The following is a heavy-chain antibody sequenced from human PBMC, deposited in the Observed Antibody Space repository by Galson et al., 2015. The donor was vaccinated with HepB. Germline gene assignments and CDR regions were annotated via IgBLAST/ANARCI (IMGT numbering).Heavy chain of an antibody. V-gene: IGHV1-24*01. CDR3: ASGYDYVWGSYRPGGY. CDR1: GYTLTELS. D-gene: IGHD3-16*02. CDR2: FDPEDGET. Sequence: VKVSCKVSGYTLTELSMHWVRQAPGKGLEWMGGFDPEDGETIYAQKFQGRVTMTEDTSTDTAYMELSSLRSEDTAVYYCASGYDYVWGSYRPGGYWGQGTLVTVSS. J-gene: IGHJ4*02.